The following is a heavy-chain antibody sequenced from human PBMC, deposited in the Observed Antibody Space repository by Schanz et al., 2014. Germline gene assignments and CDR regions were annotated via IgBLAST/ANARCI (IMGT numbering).Heavy chain of an antibody. CDR2: LSGSGGST. D-gene: IGHD2-2*01. V-gene: IGHV3-23*01. J-gene: IGHJ4*02. Sequence: EVQLLESGGGLVQPGGSLRLSCEASGFDFNSYSMNWVRQAPGKGLEWVSALSGSGGSTYYADSVKGRFTISRDNSKNTLYLHMNTLRSEDTAVYYCAKDSTHIDIVLVPTAIDYWGQGTLVTVSS. CDR1: GFDFNSYS. CDR3: AKDSTHIDIVLVPTAIDY.